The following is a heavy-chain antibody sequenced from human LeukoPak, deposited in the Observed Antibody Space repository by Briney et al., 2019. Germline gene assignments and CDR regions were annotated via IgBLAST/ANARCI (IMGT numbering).Heavy chain of an antibody. V-gene: IGHV4-4*02. CDR1: GGSISSSNW. CDR2: IYHSGST. D-gene: IGHD3-9*01. J-gene: IGHJ4*01. Sequence: PSETLSLTCAVSGGSISSSNWWSWVRQPPGKGLEWIGEIYHSGSTNYNPSLKIRVTISVDKSKNQFSLKLSSVTAAETAVYYGASGIFLTGNYYFAYWGQEPWSPSPQ. CDR3: ASGIFLTGNYYFAY.